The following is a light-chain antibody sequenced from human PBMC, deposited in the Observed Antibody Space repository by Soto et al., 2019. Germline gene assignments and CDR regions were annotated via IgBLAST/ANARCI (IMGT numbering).Light chain of an antibody. Sequence: EIVVTQSPATLSLSPGERATLSCRASQSVSSYLAWYQQKPCQAPRLLIYDASNRATGIPARFSGSGSVTDFTLTISSLEPEDFAVYYCQQRSNWQGATFGGGTNVEIK. CDR3: QQRSNWQGAT. CDR1: QSVSSY. J-gene: IGKJ4*01. V-gene: IGKV3-11*01. CDR2: DAS.